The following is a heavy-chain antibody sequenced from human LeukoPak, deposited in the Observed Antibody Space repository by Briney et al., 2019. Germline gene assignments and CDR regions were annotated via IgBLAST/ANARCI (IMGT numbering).Heavy chain of an antibody. V-gene: IGHV4-59*08. J-gene: IGHJ4*02. CDR1: GGSISGYY. CDR2: IYHDGGT. Sequence: SETLSLTCTVSGGSISGYYWSWVRQPPGKGLEWIGYIYHDGGTIYNPSLKSRVTISVDTSKNQFSLKLSSVTAADTAVYYCARPKFNYGTRYFDYWGQGTLVTVSS. CDR3: ARPKFNYGTRYFDY. D-gene: IGHD1-14*01.